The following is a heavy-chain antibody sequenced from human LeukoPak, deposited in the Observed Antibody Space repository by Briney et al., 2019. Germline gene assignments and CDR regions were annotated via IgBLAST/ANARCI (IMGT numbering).Heavy chain of an antibody. CDR2: IYYSGST. V-gene: IGHV4-39*01. CDR3: ARYGDYVGYFDY. Sequence: SETLSLTCTVCGGSISSSSYYWGWIRQPPGKGLEWIGSIYYSGSTYYNPSLKSRVTISVDTSKNQFSLKLSSVTAADTAVYYCARYGDYVGYFDYWGQGTLVTVSS. D-gene: IGHD4-17*01. J-gene: IGHJ4*02. CDR1: GGSISSSSYY.